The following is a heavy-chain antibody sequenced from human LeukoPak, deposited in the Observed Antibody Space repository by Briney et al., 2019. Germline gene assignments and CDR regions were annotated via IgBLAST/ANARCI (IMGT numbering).Heavy chain of an antibody. Sequence: SETLSLTCTVSGGSISSYYWSWTRQPAGKGPEWIGRIYTSGSTNYNPSLKSRVTMSVDTSKNQFSLKLSSVTAADTAVYYCARHSLPSDAFDIWGQGTMVTVSS. CDR1: GGSISSYY. V-gene: IGHV4-4*07. J-gene: IGHJ3*02. CDR3: ARHSLPSDAFDI. CDR2: IYTSGST. D-gene: IGHD2-21*01.